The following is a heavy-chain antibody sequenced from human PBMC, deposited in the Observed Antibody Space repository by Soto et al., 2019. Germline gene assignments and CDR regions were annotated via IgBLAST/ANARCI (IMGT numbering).Heavy chain of an antibody. V-gene: IGHV3-23*01. CDR2: ISGSGGDT. D-gene: IGHD6-19*01. Sequence: LRLSCAASGFTFSNYDMSWVRQAPGKGLEWVSAISGSGGDTYYADYVKGRFTISRDNPKSTLYLQMNSLRAEDTAVYYCAKTIAVAGAFGYWGQGTQVTVSS. CDR3: AKTIAVAGAFGY. CDR1: GFTFSNYD. J-gene: IGHJ4*02.